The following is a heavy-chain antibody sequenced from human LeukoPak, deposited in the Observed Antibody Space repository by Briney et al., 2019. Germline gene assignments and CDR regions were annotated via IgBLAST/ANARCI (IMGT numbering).Heavy chain of an antibody. J-gene: IGHJ5*02. Sequence: PSETLSLTCTVSGVSISSSNSYWGWIRQPPGKGLEWIGSIYYSGNTYYNASLKSQVSISIDTSKNQFSLKLSSVTAADTAVYYCARDASLLWFGEFSWFDPWGQGTLVTVSS. D-gene: IGHD3-10*01. V-gene: IGHV4-39*07. CDR3: ARDASLLWFGEFSWFDP. CDR1: GVSISSSNSY. CDR2: IYYSGNT.